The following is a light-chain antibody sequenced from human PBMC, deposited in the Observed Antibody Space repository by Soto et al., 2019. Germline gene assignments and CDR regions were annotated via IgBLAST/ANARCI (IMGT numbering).Light chain of an antibody. V-gene: IGLV1-40*01. Sequence: QSVLTQPPSVSGVPGQRVTISCTGSSSNLGAGYGVHWFQQLPGTAPKLLIFDSSNRPSGVPDRFSGSKSGASASLAISGLQAEDEADYYCQSYDTSLSALYVFGTGTKLTVL. CDR2: DSS. CDR3: QSYDTSLSALYV. CDR1: SSNLGAGYG. J-gene: IGLJ1*01.